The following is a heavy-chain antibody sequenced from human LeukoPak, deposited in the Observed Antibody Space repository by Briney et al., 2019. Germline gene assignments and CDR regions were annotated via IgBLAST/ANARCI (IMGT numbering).Heavy chain of an antibody. CDR2: ISHSGST. CDR1: GGSFSGYD. CDR3: ARGLSARWLPYYYYGMDV. J-gene: IGHJ6*02. D-gene: IGHD5-24*01. Sequence: SETLSLTCAVYGGSFSGYDWSWIRQPPGKGLEWIGEISHSGSTNYNPSLKSRVTISVDTSKNQFSLKLSSVTAADTAVYYCARGLSARWLPYYYYGMDVWGQGTTVTVSS. V-gene: IGHV4-34*01.